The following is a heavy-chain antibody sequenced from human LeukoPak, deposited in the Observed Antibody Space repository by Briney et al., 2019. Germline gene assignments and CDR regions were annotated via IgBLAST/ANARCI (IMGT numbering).Heavy chain of an antibody. CDR3: ARGVGPYYFDY. J-gene: IGHJ4*02. CDR1: GFAVSSNY. D-gene: IGHD1-26*01. V-gene: IGHV3-53*01. Sequence: SGGSLRLSCAASGFAVSSNYMSWIRQAPGKGLEWVSIIYSGGSTYYADSVKGRFTISRDNSKNTLYLQMNGLRAEDTAVYYCARGVGPYYFDYWGQGTLVTVSS. CDR2: IYSGGST.